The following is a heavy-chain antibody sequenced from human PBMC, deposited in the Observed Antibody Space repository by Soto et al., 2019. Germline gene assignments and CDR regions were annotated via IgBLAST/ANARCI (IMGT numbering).Heavy chain of an antibody. CDR1: GYTFTSYG. J-gene: IGHJ4*02. CDR3: ARDRALEAGDY. D-gene: IGHD3-3*01. CDR2: ISAYNGNT. Sequence: QVQLVQSGAGVKKPGASVKVSRKASGYTFTSYGITWVRQAPGQGPEWMGWISAYNGNTNYAQKLQGRVTMNTDTSTSTAYMELRSLRADDTAVYSCARDRALEAGDYRGQGTLVTVSS. V-gene: IGHV1-18*01.